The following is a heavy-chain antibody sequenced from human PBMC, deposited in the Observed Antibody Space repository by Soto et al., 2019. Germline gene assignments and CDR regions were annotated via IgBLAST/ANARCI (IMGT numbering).Heavy chain of an antibody. Sequence: QVQLVESGGGVVQPGRSLRLSCAASGFTFSSYGMHWVRQAPGKGLEWVAVISYDGSNKYYADSVKGRFTISRDNSKNTLYLQMNSLRVEDRAVYYCAKSGYCSGGSCYSLDYWGQGTLVTVSS. CDR1: GFTFSSYG. D-gene: IGHD2-15*01. J-gene: IGHJ4*02. V-gene: IGHV3-30*18. CDR3: AKSGYCSGGSCYSLDY. CDR2: ISYDGSNK.